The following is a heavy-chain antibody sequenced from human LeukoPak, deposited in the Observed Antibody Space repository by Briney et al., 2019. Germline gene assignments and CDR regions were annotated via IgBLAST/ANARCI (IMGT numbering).Heavy chain of an antibody. CDR1: GGSISSYY. CDR3: ARVAAAGYYGMDV. Sequence: SSETLSLTCTVSGGSISSYYWSWIRQPPGKGLEWIGYIYYSGSTNYNPSLKSRVTISVDTSKNQFSLKLSSATAADTAVYYCARVAAAGYYGMDVWGQGTTVTVSS. D-gene: IGHD6-13*01. V-gene: IGHV4-59*01. J-gene: IGHJ6*02. CDR2: IYYSGST.